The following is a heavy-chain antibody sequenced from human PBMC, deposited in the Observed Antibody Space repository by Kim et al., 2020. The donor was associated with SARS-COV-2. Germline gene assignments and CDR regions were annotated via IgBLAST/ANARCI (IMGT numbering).Heavy chain of an antibody. J-gene: IGHJ4*02. CDR3: ARGPLLWFGESLDY. Sequence: SQKFQGRVTITRDTSASTAYMELSSLRSEDTAVYYCARGPLLWFGESLDYWGQGTLVTVSS. D-gene: IGHD3-10*01. V-gene: IGHV1-3*01.